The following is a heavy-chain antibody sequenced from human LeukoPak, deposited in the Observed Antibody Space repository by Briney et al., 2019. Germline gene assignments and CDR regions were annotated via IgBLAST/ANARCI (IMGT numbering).Heavy chain of an antibody. Sequence: GASVKVSCEASVYTFTNFYIHWVRQAPGQGLEWMGWMNPNSGDTSYAREFQDRVTMTRDTSLNTAYMELSRLRSDDTAVYFCARRPINCIIANCYVDYWGQGTLVTVSS. CDR3: ARRPINCIIANCYVDY. CDR2: MNPNSGDT. V-gene: IGHV1-2*02. CDR1: VYTFTNFY. D-gene: IGHD3-3*02. J-gene: IGHJ4*02.